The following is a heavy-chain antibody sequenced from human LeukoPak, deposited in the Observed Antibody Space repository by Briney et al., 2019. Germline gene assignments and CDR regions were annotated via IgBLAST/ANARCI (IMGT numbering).Heavy chain of an antibody. D-gene: IGHD1-26*01. CDR3: AKDKSNGIGIEY. Sequence: GASVKVSCKASGYTFSNYYVHWVRQAPGHGLEYMGWINLNRGDANYAEKFQGRVTMTRDTSIDTVYMDLSSLRSDDTALYYCAKDKSNGIGIEYWGRGTPVTVSS. CDR2: INLNRGDA. V-gene: IGHV1-2*02. J-gene: IGHJ4*02. CDR1: GYTFSNYY.